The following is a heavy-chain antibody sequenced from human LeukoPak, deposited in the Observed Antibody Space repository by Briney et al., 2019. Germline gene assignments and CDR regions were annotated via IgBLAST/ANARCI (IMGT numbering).Heavy chain of an antibody. V-gene: IGHV3-53*01. Sequence: GGSLRLSCAASGFTVSSNYMSWVRQAPGKGLEWVSVIYSGGSTYYADSVKGRFTISRDNSKNTLYLQMHSLRAEDTAVYYCASGGNSFYYYYYGMDVWGQGTTVTVSS. CDR2: IYSGGST. D-gene: IGHD4-23*01. CDR1: GFTVSSNY. J-gene: IGHJ6*02. CDR3: ASGGNSFYYYYYGMDV.